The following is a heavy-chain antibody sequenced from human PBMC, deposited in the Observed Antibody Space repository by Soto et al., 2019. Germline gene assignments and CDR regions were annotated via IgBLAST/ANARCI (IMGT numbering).Heavy chain of an antibody. CDR3: AKFISWRWSPDICFDS. V-gene: IGHV3-23*01. CDR2: VSGDGGST. J-gene: IGHJ4*02. Sequence: GGSLRLSCEVSGFTFINYAMTWVRQPPGKGLEWVSGVSGDGGSTYYADSVKGRFTISRDNPKNKMFLEMKTLRVEDTAVFYCAKFISWRWSPDICFDSWGLGTLVTVSS. D-gene: IGHD3-9*01. CDR1: GFTFINYA.